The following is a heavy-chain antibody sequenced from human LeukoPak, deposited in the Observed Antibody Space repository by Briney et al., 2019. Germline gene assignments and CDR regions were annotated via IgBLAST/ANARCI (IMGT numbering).Heavy chain of an antibody. J-gene: IGHJ4*02. CDR1: GGSISSYY. Sequence: SETLSLTCTVSGGSISSYYWSWIRQPAGKGLEWIGRIYTSGSTNYNPSLKSRVTMSVDTSENQFSLKLGSVTAADTAVYYCARDVDGSGMTNFDYWGQGTLVTVSS. CDR3: ARDVDGSGMTNFDY. CDR2: IYTSGST. V-gene: IGHV4-4*07. D-gene: IGHD3-10*01.